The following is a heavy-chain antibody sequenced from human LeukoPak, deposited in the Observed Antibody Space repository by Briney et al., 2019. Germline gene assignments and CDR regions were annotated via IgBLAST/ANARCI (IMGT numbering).Heavy chain of an antibody. D-gene: IGHD3-3*01. J-gene: IGHJ6*03. CDR1: GGSISSGSYY. V-gene: IGHV4-39*07. CDR2: INHSGST. Sequence: PSETLSLTCTVSGGSISSGSYYWSWIRQPPGKGLEWIGEINHSGSTNYNPSLKSRVTISVDTSKNQFSLKLSSVTAADTAVYYCASGGGAYYDFWSGYYDPHYYYMDVWGKGTTVTVSS. CDR3: ASGGGAYYDFWSGYYDPHYYYMDV.